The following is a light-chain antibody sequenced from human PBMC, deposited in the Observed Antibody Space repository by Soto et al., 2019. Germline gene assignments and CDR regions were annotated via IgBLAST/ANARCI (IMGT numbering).Light chain of an antibody. CDR1: QSVSNNY. Sequence: EIVLTQSPGTLSLSPGERATFSCRASQSVSNNYLAWYQQKPGQAPWLLIYGASNRATGIPDRFSGSGSGTDFTLTISRLEPEDFAVYYCQQYGSSGTFGQATKVDIK. CDR2: GAS. J-gene: IGKJ1*01. CDR3: QQYGSSGT. V-gene: IGKV3-20*01.